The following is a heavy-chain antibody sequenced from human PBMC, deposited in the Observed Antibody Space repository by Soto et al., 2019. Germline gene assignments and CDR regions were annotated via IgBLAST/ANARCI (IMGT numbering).Heavy chain of an antibody. CDR1: GYSFTSYW. J-gene: IGHJ6*02. V-gene: IGHV5-10-1*01. CDR2: IDPSDSYT. Sequence: HGESLKISCKGSGYSFTSYWISWVRQMPGKGLEWMGRIDPSDSYTNYSPSFQGHVTISADKSISTAYLQWSSLKASDTAMYYCARHGHGDDYYYYGMDVWGQGTTVTVSS. D-gene: IGHD4-17*01. CDR3: ARHGHGDDYYYYGMDV.